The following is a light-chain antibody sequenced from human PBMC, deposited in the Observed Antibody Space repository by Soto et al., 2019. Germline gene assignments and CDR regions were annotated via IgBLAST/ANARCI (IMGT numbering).Light chain of an antibody. CDR1: QSVSSN. Sequence: EISIAQSTATLSVVPGEGATLSCRASQSVSSNLAWYQQKPGQAPRLLIYDASSRATGIPDRFSGSGSGTDFALIISIRMPEDLVVCYCQHSARLLKTFAGGTKVDIK. V-gene: IGKV3D-15*03. CDR2: DAS. J-gene: IGKJ4*01. CDR3: QHSARLLKT.